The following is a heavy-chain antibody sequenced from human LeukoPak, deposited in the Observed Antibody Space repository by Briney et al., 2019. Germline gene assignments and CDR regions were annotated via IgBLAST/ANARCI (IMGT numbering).Heavy chain of an antibody. CDR1: GFTFSSSW. J-gene: IGHJ4*02. Sequence: GGSLRLSCAASGFTFSSSWMNRVRQAPGKGLQWVGNINPEGSQTRFVDSVMGRFTMSKDNAKNALYLQMNNLRVEDTAVFYCAAWTDRGYNFWGQGTVVTVSS. CDR2: INPEGSQT. V-gene: IGHV3-7*01. CDR3: AAWTDRGYNF. D-gene: IGHD5-24*01.